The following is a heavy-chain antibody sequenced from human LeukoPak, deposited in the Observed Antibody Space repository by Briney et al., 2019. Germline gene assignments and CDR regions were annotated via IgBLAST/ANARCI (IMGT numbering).Heavy chain of an antibody. J-gene: IGHJ4*02. Sequence: ASVKVSCKASGYTFTGYYMHWVRQAPGQGLEWMGWINPNSGGTNYAQKFQGWVTMTRDTSISTAYMELSRLRSDDTAVYYCARYQSWKYSYGLGLDYWGQGTLVTVSS. V-gene: IGHV1-2*04. D-gene: IGHD5-18*01. CDR2: INPNSGGT. CDR1: GYTFTGYY. CDR3: ARYQSWKYSYGLGLDY.